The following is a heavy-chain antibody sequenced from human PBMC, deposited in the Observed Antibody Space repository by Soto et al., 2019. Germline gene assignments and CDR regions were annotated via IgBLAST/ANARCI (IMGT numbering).Heavy chain of an antibody. J-gene: IGHJ4*02. CDR2: IYYSGST. CDR3: TRVGGYYGDYPNFDY. Sequence: SETLSPTCTVYGDSMRSFYWSWIRQPPGKGLEWIGNIYYSGSTNYNPSRKSRVTMSVDMSRNQVSLKLSSVTAADTAVYYCTRVGGYYGDYPNFDYWGQGALVTVSS. D-gene: IGHD4-17*01. CDR1: GDSMRSFY. V-gene: IGHV4-59*01.